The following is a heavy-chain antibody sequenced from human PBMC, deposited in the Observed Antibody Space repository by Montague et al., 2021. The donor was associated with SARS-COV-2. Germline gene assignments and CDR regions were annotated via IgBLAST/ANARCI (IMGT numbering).Heavy chain of an antibody. V-gene: IGHV3-30-3*01. CDR3: ARGLYYGLGTYPEYTLWF. D-gene: IGHD3-10*01. CDR1: GFPLTDFA. CDR2: LSYHGTNQ. J-gene: IGHJ4*02. Sequence: SRRFSCEASGFPLTDFAFHWFRQTPGKGLEWVAFLSYHGTNQFYSNSVKVRFTISRDNSKNTLSLQLNSLRLADTGIYYCARGLYYGLGTYPEYTLWFWGQGTLVSVFS.